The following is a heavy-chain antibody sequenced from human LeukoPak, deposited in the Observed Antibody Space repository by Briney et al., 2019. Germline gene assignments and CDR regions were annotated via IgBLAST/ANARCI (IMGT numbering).Heavy chain of an antibody. V-gene: IGHV3-49*04. CDR3: TRVLVVVTAIGFDY. Sequence: GGSLRLSCTASGFTFGDYAMSWVRQAPGKGLEWVGFIRSKAYGGTTEYAASVKGRFTISRDDSKSIAYLQMNGLKTEDTAVYYCTRVLVVVTAIGFDYWGQGTLVTVSS. J-gene: IGHJ4*02. D-gene: IGHD2-21*02. CDR1: GFTFGDYA. CDR2: IRSKAYGGTT.